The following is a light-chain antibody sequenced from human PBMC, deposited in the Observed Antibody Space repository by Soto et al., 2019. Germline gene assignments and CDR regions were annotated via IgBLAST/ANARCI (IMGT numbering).Light chain of an antibody. J-gene: IGKJ1*01. CDR2: WAS. CDR3: QQYYSTPPT. V-gene: IGKV4-1*01. Sequence: DIVMTQSPDSLAVSLGERATINCKSSQSILYNSNNKNYLAWYQQKPGQPPKLLIYWASTRESGVPDRFSGSGSGTEFTITISSLQAEDVAVYHCQQYYSTPPTFGQGTKVEIK. CDR1: QSILYNSNNKNY.